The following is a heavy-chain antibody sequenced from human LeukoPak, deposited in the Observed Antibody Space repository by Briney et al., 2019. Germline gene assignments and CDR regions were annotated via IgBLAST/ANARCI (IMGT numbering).Heavy chain of an antibody. CDR3: ARVLRAASWRSYDY. J-gene: IGHJ4*02. CDR2: IYYSGST. CDR1: GGSVSNSLYY. V-gene: IGHV4-61*01. D-gene: IGHD5-18*01. Sequence: SETLSLTCTVSGGSVSNSLYYWSWIRQPPGKGLEWIGNIYYSGSTNYNPSLKSRVTISIDTSRNQFSLRLNSMTAADTAIYYCARVLRAASWRSYDYWGQGSLVTVSS.